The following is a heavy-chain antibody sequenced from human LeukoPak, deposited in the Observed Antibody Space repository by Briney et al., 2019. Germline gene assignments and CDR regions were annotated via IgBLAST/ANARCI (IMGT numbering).Heavy chain of an antibody. D-gene: IGHD3-22*01. V-gene: IGHV1-3*01. CDR3: AREPDNYYDSSGYYRTYAFDI. CDR1: GYTFTSYT. Sequence: ASVKVSCKASGYTFTSYTIHWVRQAPGQRIEWMGWINAGNGDTKYSQKFQGRVTITRDTSASTAYMELSSLRSEDTAVYYCAREPDNYYDSSGYYRTYAFDIWGQGTVVTVSS. CDR2: INAGNGDT. J-gene: IGHJ3*02.